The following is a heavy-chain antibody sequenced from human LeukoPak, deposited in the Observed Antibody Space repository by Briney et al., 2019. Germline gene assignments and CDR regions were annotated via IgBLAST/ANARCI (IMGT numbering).Heavy chain of an antibody. CDR1: GGSISSSSYY. V-gene: IGHV4-39*07. CDR3: ARESSGNQFGFDY. J-gene: IGHJ4*02. Sequence: SETLSLTCTVSGGSISSSSYYWGWIRQPPGKGLEWIGSLYYTGSTYYNPSLKSRVTISVDRSKNQFSLKLSSVTAADTAVYYCARESSGNQFGFDYWGQGTLVTVSS. CDR2: LYYTGST. D-gene: IGHD3-10*01.